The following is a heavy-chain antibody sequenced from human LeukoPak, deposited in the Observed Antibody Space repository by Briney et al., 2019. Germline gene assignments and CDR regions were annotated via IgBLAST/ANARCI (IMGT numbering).Heavy chain of an antibody. V-gene: IGHV1-18*01. CDR3: ARRYCSGGSCYSDGYYGMDV. CDR2: INAYNGNT. D-gene: IGHD2-15*01. Sequence: ASVKVSCKASGYTFTNYGITWVRQAPGQGLEWMGWINAYNGNTNYAQKLQGRVTMTTDTSTNTAYMELRSLRSDDTAVYYCARRYCSGGSCYSDGYYGMDVWGQGTTVTVSS. J-gene: IGHJ6*02. CDR1: GYTFTNYG.